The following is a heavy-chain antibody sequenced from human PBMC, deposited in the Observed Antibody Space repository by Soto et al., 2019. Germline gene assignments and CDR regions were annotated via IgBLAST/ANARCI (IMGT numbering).Heavy chain of an antibody. CDR1: GFTVSSNY. Sequence: AGSLRLSCAASGFTVSSNYMSWVRQAPGKGLEWVSVIYSGGSTYYADSVKGRFTISRDNSKNTLYLQMNSLRAEDTAVYYCARDLSGIAAAGPLGYWGQGTLVTVSS. V-gene: IGHV3-53*01. J-gene: IGHJ4*02. D-gene: IGHD6-13*01. CDR2: IYSGGST. CDR3: ARDLSGIAAAGPLGY.